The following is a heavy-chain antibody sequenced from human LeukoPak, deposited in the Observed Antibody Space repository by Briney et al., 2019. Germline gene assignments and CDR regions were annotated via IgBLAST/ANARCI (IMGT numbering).Heavy chain of an antibody. J-gene: IGHJ1*01. CDR1: GFSFSNNG. V-gene: IGHV3-30*02. CDR3: AKDLFGVAGSWGYFQY. Sequence: PGGSLRLSCAASGFSFSNNGIHWVRQAPGKGLEWVAFIQSNGNPKYYADSVRGRFTISRDNSKNTLYLQMNSLSAEDTAVYYCAKDLFGVAGSWGYFQYWGQGTLVTVSS. CDR2: IQSNGNPK. D-gene: IGHD6-19*01.